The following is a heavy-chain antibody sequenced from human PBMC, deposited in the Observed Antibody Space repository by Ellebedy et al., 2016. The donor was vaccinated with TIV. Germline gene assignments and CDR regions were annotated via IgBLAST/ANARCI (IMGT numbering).Heavy chain of an antibody. V-gene: IGHV3-30*02. CDR1: GFTFSSYG. CDR3: AKGLWFGERGC. CDR2: VRYDGSKT. D-gene: IGHD3-10*01. J-gene: IGHJ4*02. Sequence: GESLKISCEASGFTFSSYGLHWVRQAPGKGLEWVAFVRYDGSKTYYADSVKGRFTISRDNPKNMLYLQMNSLRDEDTAVYYCAKGLWFGERGCWGQGTLVTVSS.